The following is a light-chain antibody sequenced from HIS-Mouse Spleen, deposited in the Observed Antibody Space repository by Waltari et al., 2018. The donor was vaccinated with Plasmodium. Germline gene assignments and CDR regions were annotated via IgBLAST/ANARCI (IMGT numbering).Light chain of an antibody. CDR2: EGS. CDR1: SSDLGSYHL. CDR3: CSYAGSSTWV. V-gene: IGLV2-23*01. Sequence: QSALTQPASVSGSPGQSLTIPCTGTSSDLGSYHLVSWYQQHPGKAPKLMIYEGSKRPSGVSNRFSGSKSGNTASLTISGLQAEDEADYYCCSYAGSSTWVFGGGTKLTVL. J-gene: IGLJ3*02.